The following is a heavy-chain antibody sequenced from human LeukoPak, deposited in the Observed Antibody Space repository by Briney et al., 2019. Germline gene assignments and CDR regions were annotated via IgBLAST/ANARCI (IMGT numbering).Heavy chain of an antibody. CDR1: GGSFSGYY. J-gene: IGHJ4*02. CDR2: INHSGST. CDR3: ARGPVYYYGSGSSCYFDL. V-gene: IGHV4-34*01. Sequence: SETLSLTCAVYGGSFSGYYWSWIRQPPGKGLEWIGEINHSGSTNYNPSLKSRVTISVDTSKNQFSLKLSSVTAADTAVYYCARGPVYYYGSGSSCYFDLWGQGTPVTVSS. D-gene: IGHD3-10*01.